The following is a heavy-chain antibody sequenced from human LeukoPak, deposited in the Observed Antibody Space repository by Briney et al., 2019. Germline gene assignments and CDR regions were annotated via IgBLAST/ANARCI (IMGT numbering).Heavy chain of an antibody. Sequence: SETLSLTCTVSGGSISSGGYYWRWIPQHPGKGRVWIGYIYYSGSTYYNPSLKSRVTISVDTSKTQFSLKLSSVTAADTAVYYCAREGVNYYDSSGYYAVYWGQGTLVTVSS. CDR3: AREGVNYYDSSGYYAVY. V-gene: IGHV4-31*03. D-gene: IGHD3-22*01. J-gene: IGHJ4*02. CDR1: GGSISSGGYY. CDR2: IYYSGST.